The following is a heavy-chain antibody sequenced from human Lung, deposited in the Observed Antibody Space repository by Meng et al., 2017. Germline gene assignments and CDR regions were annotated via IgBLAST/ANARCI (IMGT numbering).Heavy chain of an antibody. CDR3: ARGPTTMAHDFDY. CDR2: INHSGST. J-gene: IGHJ4*02. Sequence: QVQVPEGGAGLLKPSETRSLPCVSSGGSFSDYYWSWIRQPPGRGLEWIGEINHSGSTNYNPSLESRATISVDTSQNNLSLKLSSVTAADSAVYYCARGPTTMAHDFDYWGQGTLVTVSS. D-gene: IGHD4-11*01. V-gene: IGHV4-34*01. CDR1: GGSFSDYY.